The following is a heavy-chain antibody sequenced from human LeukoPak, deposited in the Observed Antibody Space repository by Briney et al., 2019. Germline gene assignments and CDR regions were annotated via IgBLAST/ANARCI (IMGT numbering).Heavy chain of an antibody. Sequence: SETLSLTCTVSGGSISSYYWTWIRQPPGKGLEWIGYIYYSGNTNYNPSLKSRVTISVDTSKNQFSLKLTSVTAADTAVYYCARAGGYYSSGSYLEYWGQGTLVTVSS. CDR1: GGSISSYY. J-gene: IGHJ4*02. CDR3: ARAGGYYSSGSYLEY. CDR2: IYYSGNT. V-gene: IGHV4-59*01. D-gene: IGHD3-10*01.